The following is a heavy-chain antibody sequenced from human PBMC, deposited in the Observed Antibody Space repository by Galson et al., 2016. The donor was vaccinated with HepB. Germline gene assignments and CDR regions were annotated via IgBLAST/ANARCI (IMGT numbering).Heavy chain of an antibody. Sequence: TLSLTCTVSGGSISSGAYLWSWPRQPAGKGIEWIGRINTYGTAEYSSSLESRVTMSIDTSQNHFSLKLTSVTAADTAIYFCARRRNWLPFDTWGQGTLATVSS. CDR3: ARRRNWLPFDT. CDR2: INTYGTA. CDR1: GGSISSGAYL. D-gene: IGHD5-12*01. J-gene: IGHJ4*02. V-gene: IGHV4-61*02.